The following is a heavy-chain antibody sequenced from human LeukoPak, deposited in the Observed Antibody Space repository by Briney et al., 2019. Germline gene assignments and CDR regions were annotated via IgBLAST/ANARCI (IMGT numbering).Heavy chain of an antibody. CDR3: AKDPEGGYSYGYSFDY. CDR2: ISGSGGST. D-gene: IGHD5-18*01. Sequence: PGGSLRLSCAASGFTFSSYAMSWVRQAPGKGLEWVSAISGSGGSTYYADSVKGRFTISRDNSKNTLYLQMNSLRAEDTAVYYCAKDPEGGYSYGYSFDYWGQGTLVTVSS. J-gene: IGHJ4*02. V-gene: IGHV3-23*01. CDR1: GFTFSSYA.